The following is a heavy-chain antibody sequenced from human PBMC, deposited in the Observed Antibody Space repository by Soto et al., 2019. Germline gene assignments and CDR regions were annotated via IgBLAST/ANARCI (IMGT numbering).Heavy chain of an antibody. V-gene: IGHV3-33*01. D-gene: IGHD4-17*01. J-gene: IGHJ6*02. CDR1: GFTFSSYG. CDR2: IWYDGSNK. Sequence: GGSLRLSCAASGFTFSSYGMHWVRQAPGEGLEWVAVIWYDGSNKYYADSVKGRFTISRDNSKNTLYLQMNSLRAEDTAAYYCARDLSGDYDYYYYGMDVWGQGTTVTVSS. CDR3: ARDLSGDYDYYYYGMDV.